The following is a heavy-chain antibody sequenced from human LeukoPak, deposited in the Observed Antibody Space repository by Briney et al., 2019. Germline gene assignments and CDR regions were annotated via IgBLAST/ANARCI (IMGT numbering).Heavy chain of an antibody. CDR3: AKDYYEYDSSGCFDY. J-gene: IGHJ4*02. D-gene: IGHD3-22*01. CDR2: ISGSGGRT. V-gene: IGHV3-23*01. Sequence: GGSLRLSCAVSGVTLSNYGMSWVRQAPGKGLEWVSGISGSGGRTYYADSVKGRFTISRDNSKNTLYLQMNSLRAEDTAVYYCAKDYYEYDSSGCFDYWGQGTLVTVSS. CDR1: GVTLSNYG.